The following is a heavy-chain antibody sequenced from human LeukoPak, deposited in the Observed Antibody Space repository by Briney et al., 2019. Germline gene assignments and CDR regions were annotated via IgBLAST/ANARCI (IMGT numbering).Heavy chain of an antibody. V-gene: IGHV3-48*01. CDR1: GFTFSSYS. J-gene: IGHJ6*03. D-gene: IGHD2-2*02. Sequence: PPGVSLRLSCAASGFTFSSYSMNWVRQAPGKGLEWVSYISSSSSTIYYADSVKGRFTISRDNAKNSLYLQMNSLRAEDTAVYYCARERDCSSTSCYTHSYYYYMDVWGKGTTVTVSS. CDR3: ARERDCSSTSCYTHSYYYYMDV. CDR2: ISSSSSTI.